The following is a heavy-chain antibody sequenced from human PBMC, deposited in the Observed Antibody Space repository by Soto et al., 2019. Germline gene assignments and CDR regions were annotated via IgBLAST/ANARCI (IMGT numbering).Heavy chain of an antibody. CDR1: GFTFSSYA. Sequence: EVQLLESGGGLVQPGGSLRLSCAASGFTFSSYAMSWVRQAAGKGLEWVSAISGSGGSTYYADSVKGRFTISRDNSKNTLYLQMNSLRAEDTAVYYCAKDRGYDSLPYYYYYGMDVWGQGTTVTVSS. J-gene: IGHJ6*02. D-gene: IGHD3-22*01. CDR3: AKDRGYDSLPYYYYYGMDV. CDR2: ISGSGGST. V-gene: IGHV3-23*01.